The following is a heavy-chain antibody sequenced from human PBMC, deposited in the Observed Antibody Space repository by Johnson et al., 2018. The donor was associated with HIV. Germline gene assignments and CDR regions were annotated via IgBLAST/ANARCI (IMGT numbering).Heavy chain of an antibody. CDR2: ISFDGNDK. CDR1: GFTFSIYA. D-gene: IGHD3-22*01. J-gene: IGHJ3*02. V-gene: IGHV3-30*04. Sequence: QVQLVESGGGVVQPGRSLRLSCAASGFTFSIYAMHWVRQAPGKGLEWVSLISFDGNDKYYADSVKGRFTISRDNSKNTLYVQMNSLISEDTAVYYCARDSETSITMIVVVITGAFDIWGQGTMVTVSS. CDR3: ARDSETSITMIVVVITGAFDI.